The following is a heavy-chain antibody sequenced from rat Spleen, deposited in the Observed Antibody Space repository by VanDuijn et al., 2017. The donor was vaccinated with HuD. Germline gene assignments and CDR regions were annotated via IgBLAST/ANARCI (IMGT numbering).Heavy chain of an antibody. CDR3: ARSDGVHYYLPFAD. Sequence: EVQLQESGPGLVKPSQSLSLTCSVTGHSITSSYRWNWIRKFPGNKLEWMGYINSAGTTNYNPSLKSRISITRDTSKNQFFVQVNSITTDDTATYYCARSDGVHYYLPFADWGQGTLVTVSS. J-gene: IGHJ3*01. CDR2: INSAGTT. D-gene: IGHD1-12*02. V-gene: IGHV3-3*01. CDR1: GHSITSSYR.